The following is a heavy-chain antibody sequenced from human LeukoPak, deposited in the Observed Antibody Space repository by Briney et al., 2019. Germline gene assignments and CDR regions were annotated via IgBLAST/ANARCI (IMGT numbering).Heavy chain of an antibody. Sequence: SETLSLTCTVSGGSISSYYWGWIRQPPEKGLEWIGSIYHSGSTYYNPSLKSRVTISVDTSKNQFSLKLSSVTAADTAVYYCASSGYSYGSESDYWGQGTLVTVSS. J-gene: IGHJ4*02. V-gene: IGHV4-38-2*02. CDR1: GGSISSYY. CDR3: ASSGYSYGSESDY. D-gene: IGHD5-18*01. CDR2: IYHSGST.